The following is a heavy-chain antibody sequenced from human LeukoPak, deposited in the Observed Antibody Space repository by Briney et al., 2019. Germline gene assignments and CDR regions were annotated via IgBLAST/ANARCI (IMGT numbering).Heavy chain of an antibody. V-gene: IGHV1-69*13. J-gene: IGHJ4*02. CDR1: GGTFSSYA. CDR2: IIPIFGTA. Sequence: SVEVSCKASGGTFSSYAISWVRQAPGQGLEWMGGIIPIFGTANYAQKFQGRVTITADESTSTAYMELSSLRSEDTAVYYCARGKPDTAMAPIDYWGQGTLVTFSS. CDR3: ARGKPDTAMAPIDY. D-gene: IGHD5-18*01.